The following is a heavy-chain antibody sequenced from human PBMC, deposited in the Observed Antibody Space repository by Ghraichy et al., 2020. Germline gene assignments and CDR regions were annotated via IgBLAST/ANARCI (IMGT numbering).Heavy chain of an antibody. CDR3: ARDYRDDFRSRFFDP. D-gene: IGHD3-10*01. CDR1: GFSLSTRGMC. J-gene: IGHJ2*01. Sequence: SGPTLVKPTQTLTLTCTFSGFSLSTRGMCVSWIRQTPGKALEWLARIDWDDGKYYSTSLKTRLTISKDTSKNQVVLTMTNMDPVDTATYYCARDYRDDFRSRFFDPWGRGTLVTVSS. V-gene: IGHV2-70*11. CDR2: IDWDDGK.